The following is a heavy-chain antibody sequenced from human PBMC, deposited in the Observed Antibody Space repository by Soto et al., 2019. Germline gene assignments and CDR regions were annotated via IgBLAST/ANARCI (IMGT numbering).Heavy chain of an antibody. D-gene: IGHD5-12*01. CDR3: ARERYSGYDNFDY. V-gene: IGHV3-33*01. Sequence: GGSLRLSCAASGFTFSSYGMHWVRQAPGKGLEWVAVIWYDGSNKYYADSVKGRFTISRDNSKNTLYLQMNSLRAEDTAVYYCARERYSGYDNFDYWGQGTLVTVSS. CDR2: IWYDGSNK. J-gene: IGHJ4*02. CDR1: GFTFSSYG.